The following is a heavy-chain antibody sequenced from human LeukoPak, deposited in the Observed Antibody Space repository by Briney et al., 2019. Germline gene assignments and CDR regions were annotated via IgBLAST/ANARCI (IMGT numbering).Heavy chain of an antibody. Sequence: GGSLRLSCTASGFTFSRYWMSWVRQVPGKGPEFVANIKEDGSEKSYVDFVKGRFTISRDNVKNSVSLQMNSLRAEDTAVYYCAKDPSKVVVAATLDYWGQGTLVTVSS. J-gene: IGHJ4*02. V-gene: IGHV3-7*03. D-gene: IGHD2-15*01. CDR2: IKEDGSEK. CDR1: GFTFSRYW. CDR3: AKDPSKVVVAATLDY.